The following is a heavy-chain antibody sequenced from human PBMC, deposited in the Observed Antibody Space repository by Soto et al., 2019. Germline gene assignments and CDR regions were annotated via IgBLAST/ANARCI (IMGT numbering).Heavy chain of an antibody. J-gene: IGHJ4*02. CDR3: AKADGEQWLLPHLDK. Sequence: EVQLLESGGGVVQPGGSLRLSCVASGFNFKKFAMSWVRQAPGEGLEWVSGISCCGGSTSYADSVKGRFSIARDDSTNTLSLQMNNLRDEDTAQYYCAKADGEQWLLPHLDKWGQGTLVTVS. D-gene: IGHD6-19*01. CDR1: GFNFKKFA. CDR2: ISCCGGST. V-gene: IGHV3-23*01.